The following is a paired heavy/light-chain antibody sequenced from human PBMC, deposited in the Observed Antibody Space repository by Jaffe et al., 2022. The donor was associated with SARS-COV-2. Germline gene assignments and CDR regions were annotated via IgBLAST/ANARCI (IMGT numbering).Heavy chain of an antibody. CDR2: IYPSGST. CDR3: AREGGDYNSIWYRRFDP. Sequence: QVQLQESGPRLVKPSQTLSLTCTVSGDSVGSGSYYWSWIRQPAGKGLKWIGRIYPSGSTNYNPSLKSRVTMSIDMSKNQFSLKLSSVTDADTAVYYCAREGGDYNSIWYRRFDPWGQGTLVTVSS. D-gene: IGHD6-13*01. CDR1: GDSVGSGSYY. V-gene: IGHV4-61*02. J-gene: IGHJ5*02.
Light chain of an antibody. CDR2: KNN. CDR1: SSNIGGNY. J-gene: IGLJ1*01. Sequence: QSVLTQRPSASGAPGQRVTISCSGSSSNIGGNYVYWYQQFPGTAPKVLIYKNNQRPSGVPDRFSGSKSGTSASLAISGLRSEDEADYFCAAWDDSLSGYVFGTGTKVTVL. V-gene: IGLV1-47*01. CDR3: AAWDDSLSGYV.